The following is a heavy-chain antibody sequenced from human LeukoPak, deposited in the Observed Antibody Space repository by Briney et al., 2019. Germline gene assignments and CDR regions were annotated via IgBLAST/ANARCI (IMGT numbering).Heavy chain of an antibody. CDR3: ASYPAAGTRRGYFDY. J-gene: IGHJ4*02. D-gene: IGHD6-13*01. CDR1: GYTLTELS. CDR2: FDPEDGET. Sequence: ASVKVSCKVSGYTLTELSMHWVRQAPGKGLEWMGGFDPEDGETIYAQKFQGRVTMTEDTSTDTAYMELSSLRSEDTAVYYCASYPAAGTRRGYFDYWGQGTLVTVSS. V-gene: IGHV1-24*01.